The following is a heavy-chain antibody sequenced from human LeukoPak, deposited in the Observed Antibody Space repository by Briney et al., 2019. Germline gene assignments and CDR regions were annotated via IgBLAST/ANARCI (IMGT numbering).Heavy chain of an antibody. J-gene: IGHJ4*02. V-gene: IGHV3-23*01. CDR2: ISGSGGST. CDR1: GFTFSSYA. Sequence: GGSLRLSCAASGFTFSSYAMSWVRQAPGKGLEWVSAISGSGGSTYYADSVKGRFTISRDNSKNTLYLQMNSLRAEDTAVYYCARARRVGDDWSVYYFDYWGQGTLVTVSS. CDR3: ARARRVGDDWSVYYFDY. D-gene: IGHD5-12*01.